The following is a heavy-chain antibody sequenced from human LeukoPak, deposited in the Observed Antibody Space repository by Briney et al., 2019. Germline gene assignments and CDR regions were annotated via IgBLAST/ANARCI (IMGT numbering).Heavy chain of an antibody. D-gene: IGHD6-19*01. CDR1: GFTFSSYG. J-gene: IGHJ4*02. CDR3: ARDLRQWLVFVFDY. CDR2: ISYDGSNK. Sequence: PGRSLRLSRAASGFTFSSYGMHWVHQAPGKGLEWVAVISYDGSNKYYADSVKGRFTISRDNSKNTLYLQMNSLRAEDTAVYYCARDLRQWLVFVFDYWGQGTLVTVSS. V-gene: IGHV3-30*03.